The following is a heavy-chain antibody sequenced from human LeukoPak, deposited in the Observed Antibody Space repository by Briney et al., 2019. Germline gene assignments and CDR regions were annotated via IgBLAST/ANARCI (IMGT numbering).Heavy chain of an antibody. D-gene: IGHD1-26*01. CDR1: GFTFSSYA. Sequence: PGGSLRLSCASSGFTFSSYAMSWVRQAPGKGLEWVSTIGGTGVRTYYADSVKGRFTISRDNSKNTLYLQMNSLRAEDTALYYCASEMYSGSYPRAFDIWGQGTMVTVSS. CDR2: IGGTGVRT. J-gene: IGHJ3*02. CDR3: ASEMYSGSYPRAFDI. V-gene: IGHV3-23*01.